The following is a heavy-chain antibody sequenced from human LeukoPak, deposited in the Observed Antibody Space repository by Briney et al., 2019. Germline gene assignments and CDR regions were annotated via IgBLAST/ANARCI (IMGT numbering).Heavy chain of an antibody. D-gene: IGHD6-6*01. CDR3: ARGRPTSNFDY. CDR1: GGSISSGGYD. V-gene: IGHV4-31*03. Sequence: SQTLSLTCTVSGGSISSGGYDWSWIRQHPGKGLEWIGYIYYSGSTYYNPSLKSRVTISVDTSKNQFSPELSSVTAADTAVYYCARGRPTSNFDYWGQGTLVTVSS. J-gene: IGHJ4*02. CDR2: IYYSGST.